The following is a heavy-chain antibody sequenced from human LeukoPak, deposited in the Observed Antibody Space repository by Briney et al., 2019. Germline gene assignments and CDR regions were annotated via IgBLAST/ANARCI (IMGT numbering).Heavy chain of an antibody. V-gene: IGHV3-21*01. Sequence: PGGSLRLACAASDSYSYAMSWVRQAPGKGLEWVSYISSSGSHIYYSDSLKGRFTISRDNAKNSLYLQMNSLSAEDTAVYYCARIRGDLGAFDMWGQGTMVTVSS. CDR2: ISSSGSHI. J-gene: IGHJ3*02. D-gene: IGHD4-17*01. CDR1: DSYSYA. CDR3: ARIRGDLGAFDM.